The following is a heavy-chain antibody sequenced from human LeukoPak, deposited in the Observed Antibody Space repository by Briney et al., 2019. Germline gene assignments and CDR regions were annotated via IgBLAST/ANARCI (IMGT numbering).Heavy chain of an antibody. V-gene: IGHV3-74*01. CDR3: ARERNSYYMDV. CDR2: IKVDGST. CDR1: GFTFGNYW. J-gene: IGHJ6*03. Sequence: PGGSLRLSCAASGFTFGNYWMHWVRQAPGEGLVWVSGIKVDGSTGFADSVKGRFSISRDNAQNTLYLQMSSLSSKDTAVYYCARERNSYYMDVWGKGTTVTVSS.